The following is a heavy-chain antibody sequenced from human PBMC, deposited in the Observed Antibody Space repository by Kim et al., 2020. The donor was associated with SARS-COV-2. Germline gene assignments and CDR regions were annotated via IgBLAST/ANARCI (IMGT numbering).Heavy chain of an antibody. CDR3: AKVPPRARYFAL. V-gene: IGHV3-7*01. CDR1: GFTFSDYW. Sequence: GGSLRLSCASSGFTFSDYWMSWVRQAPGKGLEWVANIKYDGREKFYVDSVKGRFTVSRDNAKNSLYLQMNSLRAEDTAVYYCAKVPPRARYFALWVRGTL. CDR2: IKYDGREK. J-gene: IGHJ2*01.